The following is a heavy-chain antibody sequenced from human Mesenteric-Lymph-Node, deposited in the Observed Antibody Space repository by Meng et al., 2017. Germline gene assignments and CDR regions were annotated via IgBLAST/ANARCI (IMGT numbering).Heavy chain of an antibody. D-gene: IGHD6-19*01. V-gene: IGHV1-18*04. CDR2: ISVYSANTP. CDR3: ASLSYGDTGYSSGWYGRPFDY. Sequence: ASVKVSCKASGYTFASYGFTWVRQAPGQGLEWMGWISVYSANTPSYAQKIQGRVTMTTDTSTSTAYMELSRLRSDDTAVYYCASLSYGDTGYSSGWYGRPFDYWGQGTLVTVSS. CDR1: GYTFASYG. J-gene: IGHJ4*02.